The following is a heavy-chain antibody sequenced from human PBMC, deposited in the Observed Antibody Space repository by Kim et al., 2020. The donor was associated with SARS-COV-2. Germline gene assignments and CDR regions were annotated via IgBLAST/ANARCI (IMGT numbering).Heavy chain of an antibody. CDR3: ARAVVAASDFDY. D-gene: IGHD2-15*01. V-gene: IGHV4-59*01. Sequence: NYNPSLKSRVTRSVDTSKNQFSLKLSSVTAADTAVYYCARAVVAASDFDYWGQGTLVTVSS. J-gene: IGHJ4*02.